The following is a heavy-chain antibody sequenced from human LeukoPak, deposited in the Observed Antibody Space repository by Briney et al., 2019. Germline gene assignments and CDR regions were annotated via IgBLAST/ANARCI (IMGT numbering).Heavy chain of an antibody. J-gene: IGHJ4*02. CDR2: IYTSGSA. D-gene: IGHD3-22*01. CDR3: ARDRYYYDSSDDYYFDY. CDR1: GGSFSGYY. V-gene: IGHV4-4*07. Sequence: SETLSLTCAVYGGSFSGYYWSWIRQPAGKGLEWIGRIYTSGSANYNPSLKSRVTMSVDTSKNQFSLKLSSVTAADTAVYYCARDRYYYDSSDDYYFDYWGQGTLVTVSS.